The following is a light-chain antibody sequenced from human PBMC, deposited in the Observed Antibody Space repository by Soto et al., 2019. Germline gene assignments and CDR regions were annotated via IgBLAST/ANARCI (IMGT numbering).Light chain of an antibody. V-gene: IGKV3-15*01. CDR1: QSVSRN. CDR3: QQYNNWPTIT. CDR2: GAS. Sequence: EVVLTQSPGTLSLSPGERATLSCRVSQSVSRNLAWYQQKPGQAPRLLXYGASTRANGIPDRFSGSGSGTELTLTISSLQSEDFAVYYCQQYNNWPTITFGRGTRLEIK. J-gene: IGKJ5*01.